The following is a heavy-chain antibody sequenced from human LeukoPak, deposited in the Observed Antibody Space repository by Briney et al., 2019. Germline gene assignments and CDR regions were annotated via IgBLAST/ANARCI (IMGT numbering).Heavy chain of an antibody. V-gene: IGHV4-61*02. Sequence: SETLSLTCTVSGGSISSGSYYWSWIRQPAGKGLEWIGRIYTNGSTNYNPSLKSRVTISVDTSKNQFSLKLSSVTAADTAVYYCAREDAYCGGDCYYPDYYYYMDVWGKGTTVTVSS. CDR3: AREDAYCGGDCYYPDYYYYMDV. CDR1: GGSISSGSYY. D-gene: IGHD2-21*01. CDR2: IYTNGST. J-gene: IGHJ6*03.